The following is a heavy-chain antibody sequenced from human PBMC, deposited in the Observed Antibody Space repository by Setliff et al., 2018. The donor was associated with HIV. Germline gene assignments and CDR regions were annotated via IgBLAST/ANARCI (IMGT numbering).Heavy chain of an antibody. Sequence: AASVKVSCKASGYNFTDYDINWVRQATGQGLEWMGWMNPNNGNTGYAEKFQGRVTMTRDTSISTAYMELSSLRSDDTAVYYCARGTAPRPASVLEFLEWLFPSWFDPWGQGALVTVSS. CDR2: MNPNNGNT. J-gene: IGHJ5*02. CDR1: GYNFTDYD. CDR3: ARGTAPRPASVLEFLEWLFPSWFDP. D-gene: IGHD3-3*02. V-gene: IGHV1-8*02.